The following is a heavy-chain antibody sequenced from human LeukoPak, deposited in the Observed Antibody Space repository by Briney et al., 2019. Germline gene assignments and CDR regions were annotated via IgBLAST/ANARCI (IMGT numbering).Heavy chain of an antibody. CDR2: ISYDGSNK. Sequence: QTGGSLRLSCAASGFTFSSYAMHWVRQAPGKGLEWVAVISYDGSNKYYADSVKGRFTISRENAKNSLYLQMNSLRAGDTAVYYCARSRGAHILTGFDYWGQGTLVTVSS. D-gene: IGHD3-9*01. V-gene: IGHV3-30*14. CDR1: GFTFSSYA. J-gene: IGHJ4*02. CDR3: ARSRGAHILTGFDY.